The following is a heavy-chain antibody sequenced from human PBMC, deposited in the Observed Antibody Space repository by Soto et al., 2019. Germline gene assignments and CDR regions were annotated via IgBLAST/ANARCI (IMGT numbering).Heavy chain of an antibody. CDR2: IWYDGSNK. CDR3: AAGPMGEQALIDY. D-gene: IGHD2-21*01. Sequence: PGGSLRLSCAASGFTFSSYGMHWVRQAPGKGLEWVAVIWYDGSNKYYADSVKGRFTISRDNSKNTLYLQMNSLRAEDTAVYYCAAGPMGEQALIDYWGQGTLVTVSS. CDR1: GFTFSSYG. J-gene: IGHJ4*02. V-gene: IGHV3-33*01.